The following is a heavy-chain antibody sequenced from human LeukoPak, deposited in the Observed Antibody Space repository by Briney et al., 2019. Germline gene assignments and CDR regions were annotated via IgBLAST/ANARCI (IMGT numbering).Heavy chain of an antibody. CDR3: ARSYSSGWYGCFDY. CDR2: IYSGGST. V-gene: IGHV3-53*01. J-gene: IGHJ4*02. Sequence: PGGSLRLSCAASGFTVSSNYMSWVRQAPGKGLEWGSVIYSGGSTYYADSVKDRFTISRDNSKNTLYLQMNSLRAEDTAVYYCARSYSSGWYGCFDYWGQGTLVTVSS. CDR1: GFTVSSNY. D-gene: IGHD6-19*01.